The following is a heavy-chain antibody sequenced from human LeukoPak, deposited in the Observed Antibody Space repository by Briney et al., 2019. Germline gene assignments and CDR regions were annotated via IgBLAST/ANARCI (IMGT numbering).Heavy chain of an antibody. CDR1: GFTVSSNY. V-gene: IGHV3-21*01. Sequence: KTGGSLRLSCAASGFTVSSNYMSWVRQAPGKGLEYVSSISGSSRHIYYADSVKGRFTISRDNTKSSLYLQMNSLRVEDMAVYYCARGYCGGDCYGDWGQGTLVTVSS. CDR3: ARGYCGGDCYGD. D-gene: IGHD2-21*02. CDR2: ISGSSRHI. J-gene: IGHJ1*01.